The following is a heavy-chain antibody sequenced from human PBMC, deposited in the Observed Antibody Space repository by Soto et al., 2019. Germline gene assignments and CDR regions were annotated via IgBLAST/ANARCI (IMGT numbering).Heavy chain of an antibody. CDR1: GGLFSVFS. Sequence: QVQLVQSGAEVKKPGSSVKVSCKTSGGLFSVFSFNWVRQAPGQGLEWMGGVLPITGSTDYAQKFQGRLTITADRSTSTIYMELSRLTSDDTANYYCATIIVRGGPLRFEDGGQGTLISVSS. J-gene: IGHJ4*01. CDR3: ATIIVRGGPLRFED. CDR2: VLPITGST. V-gene: IGHV1-69*06. D-gene: IGHD5-12*01.